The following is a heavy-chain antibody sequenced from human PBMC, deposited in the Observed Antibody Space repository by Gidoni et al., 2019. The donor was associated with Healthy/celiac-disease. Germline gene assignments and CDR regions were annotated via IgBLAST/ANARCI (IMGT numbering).Heavy chain of an antibody. D-gene: IGHD1-26*01. V-gene: IGHV3-53*01. CDR1: GFTVRSNY. J-gene: IGHJ4*02. CDR2: MYSGGST. Sequence: EVQLVESGGGLIQPGGSLRLSCAASGFTVRSNYMSWVRQAPGKGLDGVSVMYSGGSTYYADSVKGRFTISRDNSKNTLYLQMNSLRAEDTAVYYCASFGGSYYTEYYFDYWGQGTLVTVSS. CDR3: ASFGGSYYTEYYFDY.